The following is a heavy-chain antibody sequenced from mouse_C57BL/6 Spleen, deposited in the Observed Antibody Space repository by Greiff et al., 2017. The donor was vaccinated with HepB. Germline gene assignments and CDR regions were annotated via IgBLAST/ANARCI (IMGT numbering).Heavy chain of an antibody. CDR2: IYPGDGDT. V-gene: IGHV1-82*01. D-gene: IGHD2-1*01. J-gene: IGHJ4*01. Sequence: QVQLQQSGPELVKPGASVKISCKASGYAFSSSWMNWVKQRPGKGLEWIGRIYPGDGDTNYNGKFKGKATLTADKSSSTAYMQLSSLTSEDSAVYFCAREAYGNLYAMDYWGQGTSVTVSS. CDR1: GYAFSSSW. CDR3: AREAYGNLYAMDY.